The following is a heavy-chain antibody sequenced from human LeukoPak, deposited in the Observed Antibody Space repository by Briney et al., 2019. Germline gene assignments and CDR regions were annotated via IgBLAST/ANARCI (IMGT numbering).Heavy chain of an antibody. J-gene: IGHJ4*02. CDR1: GGFIISGGYY. V-gene: IGHV4-30-4*01. D-gene: IGHD5-24*01. Sequence: PSQTLSLTCTVSGGFIISGGYYWSWIRHPPGKGLEWIGYIYYSGSTDYNPSLKSRAVISVDTSKNQFLLKLRSVTAADTAVYYCARELRDGYNEYYFDYWGQGALVTVSS. CDR3: ARELRDGYNEYYFDY. CDR2: IYYSGST.